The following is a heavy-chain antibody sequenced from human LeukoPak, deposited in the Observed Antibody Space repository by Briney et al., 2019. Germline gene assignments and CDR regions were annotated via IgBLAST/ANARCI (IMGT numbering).Heavy chain of an antibody. CDR1: GGSISSGSYY. V-gene: IGHV4-30-4*01. D-gene: IGHD6-19*01. CDR3: ARVPRFSSDWIEYRIFDH. J-gene: IGHJ4*02. Sequence: PSETLSLTCTVSGGSISSGSYYWSWIRQPPGKGLEWIGYIHFIGDTYYNPSLKSRVTISVDTSKNQFSLKLSTVTAADTAVYYCARVPRFSSDWIEYRIFDHWGQGTLVTISS. CDR2: IHFIGDT.